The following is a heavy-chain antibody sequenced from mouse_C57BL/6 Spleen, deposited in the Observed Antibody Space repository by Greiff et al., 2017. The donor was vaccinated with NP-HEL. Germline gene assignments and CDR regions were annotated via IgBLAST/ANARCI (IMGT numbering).Heavy chain of an antibody. CDR1: GYTFTSYW. CDR3: ARRDYGCSYWFAY. V-gene: IGHV1-7*01. D-gene: IGHD1-1*01. J-gene: IGHJ3*01. CDR2: INPSSGYT. Sequence: VQLKESGAELAKPGASVKLSCKASGYTFTSYWMHWVKQRPGQGLEWIGYINPSSGYTKYNQKFKDKATLTADKSSSTAYMQLGSLTYEDSAGYYCARRDYGCSYWFAYWGQGTLVTVSA.